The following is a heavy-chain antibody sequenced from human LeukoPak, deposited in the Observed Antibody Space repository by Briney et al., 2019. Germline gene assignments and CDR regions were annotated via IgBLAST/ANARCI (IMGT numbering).Heavy chain of an antibody. D-gene: IGHD1-26*01. CDR2: IYPGDSDT. CDR1: GYSFTTYW. V-gene: IGHV5-51*01. CDR3: ARQGLLWDVDF. Sequence: GESLKISCKGSGYSFTTYWIGWVRQMPGKGLEWMGIIYPGDSDTRYSPSFQGQVTISADKSTSTAYLQWSSLKASDTALYYCARQGLLWDVDFWGQGTLVTVSS. J-gene: IGHJ4*02.